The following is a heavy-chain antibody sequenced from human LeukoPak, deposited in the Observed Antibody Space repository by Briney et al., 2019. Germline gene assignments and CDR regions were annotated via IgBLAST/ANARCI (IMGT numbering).Heavy chain of an antibody. J-gene: IGHJ3*02. CDR3: AKDSMDIVVVPAANIIIGAFDI. CDR2: ISYDGSNK. D-gene: IGHD2-2*03. CDR1: GFTFSSYG. V-gene: IGHV3-30*18. Sequence: PGGSLRLSCAASGFTFSSYGMHWVRQAPGKGLEWVAVISYDGSNKYYADSVMGRFTISRDNSKNTLYLQMNSLRAEDTAVYYCAKDSMDIVVVPAANIIIGAFDIWGQGTMVTASS.